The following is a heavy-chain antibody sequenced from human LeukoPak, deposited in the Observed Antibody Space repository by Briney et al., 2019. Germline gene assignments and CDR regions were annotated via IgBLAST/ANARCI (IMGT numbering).Heavy chain of an antibody. D-gene: IGHD5-12*01. Sequence: ASVKVSCKASGSTFSNYAFNWVRQAPGQGLEWMGWIDPNSGGTNYAQKFQGRVTMTRDTSISAVYMELSRLTSDDTAVYYCARGGYSGTEKPNDYWGQGTLVTVSS. V-gene: IGHV1-2*02. CDR3: ARGGYSGTEKPNDY. J-gene: IGHJ4*02. CDR2: IDPNSGGT. CDR1: GSTFSNYA.